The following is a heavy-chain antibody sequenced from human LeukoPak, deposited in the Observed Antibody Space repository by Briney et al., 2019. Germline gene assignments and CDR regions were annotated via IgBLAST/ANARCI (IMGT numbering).Heavy chain of an antibody. J-gene: IGHJ5*02. Sequence: GTSVKVSCKASGYTFTSYTIHWVRQAPGQRLEWMGWINVGNGNTKYSQEFQGRITITRDTSASTVYMELSSLRSEDMAVYYCARDSSGWSPGFAPWGQESLVTVS. CDR1: GYTFTSYT. D-gene: IGHD6-19*01. V-gene: IGHV1-3*03. CDR3: ARDSSGWSPGFAP. CDR2: INVGNGNT.